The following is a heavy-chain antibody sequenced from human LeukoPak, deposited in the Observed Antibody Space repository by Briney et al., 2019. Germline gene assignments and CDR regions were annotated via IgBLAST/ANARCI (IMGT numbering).Heavy chain of an antibody. D-gene: IGHD4-17*01. V-gene: IGHV3-30*04. J-gene: IGHJ6*02. CDR1: GFTFSSYA. CDR3: AREWFYGDYGYYYYGMDV. Sequence: GGSLRLSCAASGFTFSSYAMHWVRQAPGKGLEWVAVISYDGSNKYYADSVKGRFTISRDNSKNTLYLQMNSLRAEDTAVYYCAREWFYGDYGYYYYGMDVWGQGTTVTVSS. CDR2: ISYDGSNK.